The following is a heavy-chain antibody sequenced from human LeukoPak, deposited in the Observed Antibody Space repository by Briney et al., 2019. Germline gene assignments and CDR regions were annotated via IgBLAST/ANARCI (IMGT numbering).Heavy chain of an antibody. CDR1: GGSISSGSYY. J-gene: IGHJ4*02. CDR3: ARGTYEWSGTKYYFDY. V-gene: IGHV4-61*02. CDR2: IYTSGST. D-gene: IGHD3-3*01. Sequence: SQTLSLTCTVSGGSISSGSYYWSWIRQPAGKGLEWIGRIYTSGSTNYNPSLKSRVTISVDTSKNQFSLKLSSATAAGTAVYYCARGTYEWSGTKYYFDYWGQGTLVTVSS.